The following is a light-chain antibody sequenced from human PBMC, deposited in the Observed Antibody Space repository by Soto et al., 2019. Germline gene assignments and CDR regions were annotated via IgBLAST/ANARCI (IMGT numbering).Light chain of an antibody. CDR3: QVWDSSTDQNVV. CDR1: KIGTKS. V-gene: IGLV3-21*02. J-gene: IGLJ2*01. Sequence: SYELTQPPSVSVAPGQTARITCGGNKIGTKSVHWYQQKRGQAPVLVVFDDSDRPSGIPERFSGSNSGNTATLTISRVEAGDKADYYCQVWDSSTDQNVVFGGGTKLPVL. CDR2: DDS.